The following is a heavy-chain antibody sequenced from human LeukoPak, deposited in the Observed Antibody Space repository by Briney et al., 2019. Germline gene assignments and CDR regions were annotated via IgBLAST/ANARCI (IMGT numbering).Heavy chain of an antibody. CDR3: ARGHDYDSSVAY. D-gene: IGHD3-22*01. J-gene: IGHJ4*02. CDR1: GFTVSSNY. CDR2: IYSGGST. Sequence: PGGSLRLFCAASGFTVSSNYMSWVRQAPGKGLEWVSVIYSGGSTYYADSVKGRFTISRDNSKNTVDLQMNSLRAEDTAVYYCARGHDYDSSVAYWGQGTLVTVSS. V-gene: IGHV3-66*01.